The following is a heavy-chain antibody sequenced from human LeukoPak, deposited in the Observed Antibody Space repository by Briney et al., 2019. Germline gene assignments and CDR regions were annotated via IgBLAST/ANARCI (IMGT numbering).Heavy chain of an antibody. CDR1: GFTFSDYW. J-gene: IGHJ3*02. CDR2: INEDGSST. Sequence: GGSLRLSCAASGFTFSDYWMHWVRQAPGKGLVWVSHINEDGSSTSYADSVKGRFTISRDNAKNTLYLQMNSLRAEDTAVYYCAKVFEVTGYSSSWGAFDIWGQGTMVTVSS. V-gene: IGHV3-74*01. CDR3: AKVFEVTGYSSSWGAFDI. D-gene: IGHD6-13*01.